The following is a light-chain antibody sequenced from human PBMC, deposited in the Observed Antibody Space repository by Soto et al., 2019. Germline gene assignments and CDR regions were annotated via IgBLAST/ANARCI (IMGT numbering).Light chain of an antibody. CDR2: QDS. CDR1: KLGDKY. Sequence: SYELTQPPSVSVSPGQTASITCSGAKLGDKYACWYQQKPGQSPVLVIYQDSKRPSGIPERFSGSNSGNTAPLTISGTQAMDEADYYCQAWDSSTNYVFGTGTKLTVL. J-gene: IGLJ1*01. CDR3: QAWDSSTNYV. V-gene: IGLV3-1*01.